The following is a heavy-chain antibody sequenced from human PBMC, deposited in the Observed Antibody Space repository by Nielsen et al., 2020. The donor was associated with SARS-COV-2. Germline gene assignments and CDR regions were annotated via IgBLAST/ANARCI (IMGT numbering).Heavy chain of an antibody. CDR1: GFTFSSYS. V-gene: IGHV3-21*01. CDR3: ARAVTAMGRRTYYFDY. CDR2: ISSSSYI. J-gene: IGHJ4*02. Sequence: GESLKISCAASGFTFSSYSMNWVRQAPGKGLEWVSPISSSSYIYYADSVKGRFTISRDNAKNSLYLQMNSLRAEDTAVYYCARAVTAMGRRTYYFDYWGQGTRVTVSS. D-gene: IGHD5-18*01.